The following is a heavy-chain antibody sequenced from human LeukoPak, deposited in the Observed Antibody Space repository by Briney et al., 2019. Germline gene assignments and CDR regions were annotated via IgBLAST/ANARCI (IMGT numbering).Heavy chain of an antibody. V-gene: IGHV3-9*03. CDR1: GFTFYDYA. CDR2: ISWNSGSI. J-gene: IGHJ3*02. D-gene: IGHD5-24*01. CDR3: AKDVLRRWLQFSAFDI. Sequence: PGGSLRLSCAASGFTFYDYAMHWVRQAPGKGLEGVSGISWNSGSIGYADSVKGRFTISRDNAKNSLYLQMNSLRAEDMALYYCAKDVLRRWLQFSAFDIWGQGTMVTVSS.